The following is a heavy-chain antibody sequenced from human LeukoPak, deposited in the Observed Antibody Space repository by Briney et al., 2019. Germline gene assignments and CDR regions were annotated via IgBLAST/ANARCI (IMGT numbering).Heavy chain of an antibody. V-gene: IGHV1-18*01. CDR2: ISAYNGNT. J-gene: IGHJ5*02. Sequence: GASVKVSCKASGYTFTRYGISWVRQAPGQGLEWMGWISAYNGNTNYAQKLQGRVTMTTDESASTAYMELSSLRSEDTAVYYCARDNYAGANWFDPWGQGTLVTVSS. CDR1: GYTFTRYG. CDR3: ARDNYAGANWFDP. D-gene: IGHD1-7*01.